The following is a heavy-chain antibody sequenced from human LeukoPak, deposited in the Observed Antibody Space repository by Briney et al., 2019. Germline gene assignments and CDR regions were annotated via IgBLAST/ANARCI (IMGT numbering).Heavy chain of an antibody. D-gene: IGHD6-6*01. Sequence: SETLSLTCAVSGYSISSGYYWAWIRQPPGKGLEWIGSIYHSGSTYYNPSLKSRVTISVDTSKNQFSLKLSTVNAAGTAVYYCARPGEYSSSSEGFFDPWGQGTLVTVSP. CDR2: IYHSGST. CDR3: ARPGEYSSSSEGFFDP. V-gene: IGHV4-38-2*01. J-gene: IGHJ5*02. CDR1: GYSISSGYY.